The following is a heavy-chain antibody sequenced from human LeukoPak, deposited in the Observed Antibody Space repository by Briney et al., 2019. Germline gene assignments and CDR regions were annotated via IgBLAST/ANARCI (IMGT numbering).Heavy chain of an antibody. Sequence: GGSLRLSCAASGFTFSSYAMSWVRQAPGKGLEGVSAISGSGGSTYYADSVKGRFTISRDNSKNTLYLQMNSLRAEDTAVYYCAKDRDSSGSYSAVGYWGQGTLVTVSS. CDR2: ISGSGGST. D-gene: IGHD3-22*01. J-gene: IGHJ4*02. CDR3: AKDRDSSGSYSAVGY. V-gene: IGHV3-23*01. CDR1: GFTFSSYA.